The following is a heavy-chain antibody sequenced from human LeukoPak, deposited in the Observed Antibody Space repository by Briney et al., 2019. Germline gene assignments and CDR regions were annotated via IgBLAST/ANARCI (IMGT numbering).Heavy chain of an antibody. D-gene: IGHD3-22*01. CDR2: INHSGST. CDR1: GGSFSGYY. Sequence: KTSETLSLTCAVYGGSFSGYYWSWIRQPPGKGLEWIGEINHSGSTNYNPSLKSRGTISVDTSKNQFSLKLSSVTAADTAVYYCARSSIYYDSSGYRVWGQGTLVTVSS. J-gene: IGHJ4*02. CDR3: ARSSIYYDSSGYRV. V-gene: IGHV4-34*01.